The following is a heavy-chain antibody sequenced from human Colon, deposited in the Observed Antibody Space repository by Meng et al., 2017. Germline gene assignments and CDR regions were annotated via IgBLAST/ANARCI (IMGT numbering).Heavy chain of an antibody. J-gene: IGHJ5*02. CDR2: IYSSGRT. Sequence: VALQESRSGIVKPSETLSLPCTVSGGSMSGYDWNWIRQPAGKGLEWIGHIYSSGRTNYNPSLKSRVTISVDSSKNQFSLNLTSVTAADTAVYFCARVQRFCTGGICSNWFDPWGQGTLVTVSS. D-gene: IGHD2-15*01. V-gene: IGHV4-4*07. CDR3: ARVQRFCTGGICSNWFDP. CDR1: GGSMSGYD.